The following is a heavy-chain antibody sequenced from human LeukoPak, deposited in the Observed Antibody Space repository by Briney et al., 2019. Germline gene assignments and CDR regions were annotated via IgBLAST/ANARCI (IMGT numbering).Heavy chain of an antibody. CDR2: INPSGGTT. CDR1: GYTFTSYF. D-gene: IGHD2-15*01. J-gene: IGHJ1*01. Sequence: ASVKASCKASGYTFTSYFMHWVRQAPGQGLEWMGIINPSGGTTVYPQKFQGRVTITRDTSTSTVYMELSSLTSGDTAVYYCARETIVAGRGNLQHWGQGTLVTVSS. CDR3: ARETIVAGRGNLQH. V-gene: IGHV1-46*01.